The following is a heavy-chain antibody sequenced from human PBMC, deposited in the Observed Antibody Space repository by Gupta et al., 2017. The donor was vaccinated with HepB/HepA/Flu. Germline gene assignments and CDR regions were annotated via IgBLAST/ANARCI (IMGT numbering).Heavy chain of an antibody. V-gene: IGHV1-46*01. J-gene: IGHJ6*02. Sequence: QVQLVQSGAEVKKPGASVQVSCKAAGYTFTSYYMHWVRQAPGQGLEWMGIINPSGGSTSYAQKFQGRVTMTRDTSTSTVYMELSSLRSEDTAVYYCARVTVTTGYYYYGMDVWGQGTTVTVSS. CDR1: GYTFTSYY. D-gene: IGHD4-17*01. CDR3: ARVTVTTGYYYYGMDV. CDR2: INPSGGST.